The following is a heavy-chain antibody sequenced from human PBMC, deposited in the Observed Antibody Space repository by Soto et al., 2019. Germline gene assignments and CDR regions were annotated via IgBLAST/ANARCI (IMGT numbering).Heavy chain of an antibody. Sequence: GESLKISCKGSGYSFTSYLSGWVRQMPGKGLEWMGIIYPGDSDTRYSPSFQGQVTISADKSISTAYLQWSSLKASDTAMYYCARSGDSSPHYYYYGMDVWGQGTTVTVSS. CDR2: IYPGDSDT. V-gene: IGHV5-51*01. D-gene: IGHD2-21*02. J-gene: IGHJ6*02. CDR1: GYSFTSYL. CDR3: ARSGDSSPHYYYYGMDV.